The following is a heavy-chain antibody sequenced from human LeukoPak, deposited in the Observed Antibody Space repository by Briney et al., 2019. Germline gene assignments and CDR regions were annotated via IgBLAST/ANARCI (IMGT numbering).Heavy chain of an antibody. CDR1: GGTFSSYA. J-gene: IGHJ4*02. CDR2: INPITGGT. Sequence: GASVKVSCKASGGTFSSYAISWVRQAPGQGLEWMGWINPITGGTNYAQRFQGRVTMTRDTSISTVYMELSRLRSDDTAVYYCARPYCNSRSCHDYFDYWGQGTLVTVSS. CDR3: ARPYCNSRSCHDYFDY. D-gene: IGHD2/OR15-2a*01. V-gene: IGHV1-2*02.